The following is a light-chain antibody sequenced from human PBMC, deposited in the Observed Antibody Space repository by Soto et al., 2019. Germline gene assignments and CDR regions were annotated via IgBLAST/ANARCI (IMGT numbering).Light chain of an antibody. CDR1: PSVTNF. J-gene: IGKJ5*01. Sequence: EIVLTQSPATLSLSPGERATLSCRASPSVTNFLAWYQQKPGQAPRLLIYGAFNRATGIPARFSGSGSGKDFTLTIRSLEPEDSEVYYCQQRNVWPQGSFGKGTRLKL. CDR3: QQRNVWPQGS. CDR2: GAF. V-gene: IGKV3-11*01.